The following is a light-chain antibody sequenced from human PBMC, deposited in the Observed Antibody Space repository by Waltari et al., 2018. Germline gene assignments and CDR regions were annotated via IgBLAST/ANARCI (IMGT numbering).Light chain of an antibody. V-gene: IGKV3-11*01. J-gene: IGKJ1*01. CDR1: QSVSSY. Sequence: EIVLTQSPATLSLSPGERATPPCRASQSVSSYLAWYQQTPGQAPRLLIYDASNRATGIPARFSGSGSGTDFTLTINSLEPEDFAVYYCQQRSNRPPWTFGQGTRVEIK. CDR2: DAS. CDR3: QQRSNRPPWT.